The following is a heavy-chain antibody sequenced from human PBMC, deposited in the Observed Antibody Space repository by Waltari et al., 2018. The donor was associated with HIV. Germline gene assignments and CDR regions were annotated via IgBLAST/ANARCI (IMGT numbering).Heavy chain of an antibody. CDR3: AREYPAMVVYYYYGMDV. V-gene: IGHV4-39*01. CDR1: GGSISSTDYY. Sequence: QLRLQESGSRLVKPSETLSLTCTVTGGSISSTDYYWGWIRQAPGKGLEWIGSVFYSGTTYYNPSLKSRLVISVDTSKNLFSLKLTSVTAADTAVYFCAREYPAMVVYYYYGMDVWGQGTTVTVSS. J-gene: IGHJ6*02. CDR2: VFYSGTT. D-gene: IGHD5-18*01.